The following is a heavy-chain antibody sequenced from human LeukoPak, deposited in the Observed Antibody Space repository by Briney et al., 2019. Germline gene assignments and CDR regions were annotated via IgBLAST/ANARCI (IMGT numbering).Heavy chain of an antibody. CDR2: ITGSGIST. J-gene: IGHJ4*02. CDR1: GFTFNSYA. Sequence: PGGSLRLSCAASGFTFNSYAMAWVRQAPEKGLEWVSSITGSGISTYYADSVKGRFTISRDNSKNTLYLQMNSLRAEDTAVYYCAKGLRGNYDYWGQGTLVTVSS. D-gene: IGHD1-26*01. CDR3: AKGLRGNYDY. V-gene: IGHV3-23*01.